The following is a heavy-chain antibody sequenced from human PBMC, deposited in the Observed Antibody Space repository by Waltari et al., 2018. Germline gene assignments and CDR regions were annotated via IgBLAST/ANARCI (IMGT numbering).Heavy chain of an antibody. Sequence: QVQLQQWGAGLLKPSETLSLTCAVYGGSFSGYYWSWIRQPPGQGLEWIGEINHSESTNYTPSLKGRVTIAVDTSKNQFALKLSSVTAADTAVYYCARGPTRIAAAAYYYYYYGMDVWGQGTTVTVSS. V-gene: IGHV4-34*01. J-gene: IGHJ6*02. CDR3: ARGPTRIAAAAYYYYYYGMDV. CDR2: INHSEST. D-gene: IGHD6-13*01. CDR1: GGSFSGYY.